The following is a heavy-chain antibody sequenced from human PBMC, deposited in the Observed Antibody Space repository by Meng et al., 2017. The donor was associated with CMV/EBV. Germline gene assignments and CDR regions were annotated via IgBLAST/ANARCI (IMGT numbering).Heavy chain of an antibody. CDR2: IYYSGST. D-gene: IGHD3-10*01. Sequence: LQRQGSGQGLVKPSETLSLTCTVSGGSISSSSYYWGWIRQPPGKGLEWIGSIYYSGSTYYNPSLKSRVTISVDTSKNQFSLKLSSVTAADTAVYYCVTWLWFGELSGYYFDYWGQGTLVTVSS. J-gene: IGHJ4*02. V-gene: IGHV4-39*07. CDR1: GGSISSSSYY. CDR3: VTWLWFGELSGYYFDY.